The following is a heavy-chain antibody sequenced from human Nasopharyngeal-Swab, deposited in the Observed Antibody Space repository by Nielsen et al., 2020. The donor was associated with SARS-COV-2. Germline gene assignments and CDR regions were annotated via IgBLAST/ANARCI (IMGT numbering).Heavy chain of an antibody. D-gene: IGHD1-26*01. CDR1: GGTFSSYA. J-gene: IGHJ6*02. CDR3: ASLGQWELPYPDYYGMDV. Sequence: SVKVSCKASGGTFSSYAISWVRQAPGQGLEWMGGIIPIFGTANYAQKFQGRVTITADESTSTAYMELSSLRSEDTAVYYCASLGQWELPYPDYYGMDVWGQGTTVTVSS. V-gene: IGHV1-69*13. CDR2: IIPIFGTA.